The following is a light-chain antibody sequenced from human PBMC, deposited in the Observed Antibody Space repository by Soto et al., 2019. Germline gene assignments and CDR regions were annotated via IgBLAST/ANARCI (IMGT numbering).Light chain of an antibody. CDR2: KAS. Sequence: DIQMTQSPSTLSASVGDRVTITCRAMQSISSGLAWYQQKPGKAPKLLIYKASSLESGVPSRFSGSGSGTEFTLTISSLQPDDFATYYCQQYNSPMYTFGQGTKLQIK. J-gene: IGKJ2*01. V-gene: IGKV1-5*03. CDR3: QQYNSPMYT. CDR1: QSISSG.